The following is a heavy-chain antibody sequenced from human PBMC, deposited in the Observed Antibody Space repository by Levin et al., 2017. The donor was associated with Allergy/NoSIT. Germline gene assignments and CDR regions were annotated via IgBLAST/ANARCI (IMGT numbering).Heavy chain of an antibody. Sequence: LSCAVSGYSISSSNWWGWIRQPPGKGLEWIGYIYYSASTYYNPSLKSRVTMSVDTSKNQFSLKLSSVTAVDTAVYYCARTRDGYNVFDYWGQGTPVTVSS. V-gene: IGHV4-28*01. J-gene: IGHJ4*02. CDR1: GYSISSSNW. D-gene: IGHD5-24*01. CDR2: IYYSAST. CDR3: ARTRDGYNVFDY.